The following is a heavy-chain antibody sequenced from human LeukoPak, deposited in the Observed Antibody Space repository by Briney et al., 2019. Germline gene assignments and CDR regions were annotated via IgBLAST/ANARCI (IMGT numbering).Heavy chain of an antibody. D-gene: IGHD4-11*01. Sequence: GGSLRLSCAASGFTFSSYSMNWVRQAPGKGLEWVSYISSSSSTIYYADSVKGRFTISRDNSKNTLYLQMNSLRAEDTAVYYCAKAATTSYFDYWGQGTLVTVSS. CDR2: ISSSSSTI. CDR1: GFTFSSYS. J-gene: IGHJ4*02. CDR3: AKAATTSYFDY. V-gene: IGHV3-48*01.